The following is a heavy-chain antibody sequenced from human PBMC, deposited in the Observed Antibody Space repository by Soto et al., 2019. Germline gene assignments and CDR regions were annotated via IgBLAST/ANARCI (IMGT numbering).Heavy chain of an antibody. CDR1: GFIFKMYW. CDR2: IYNDGSYT. CDR3: TRGPRPISTGTGAC. Sequence: EVQLVESGGGLVPPGGSVRLSCAASGFIFKMYWMHWVRQTPGKGLVWISRIYNDGSYTDYADSVKGRFTISRDNVNDTLYLQMNNLRAEDSGLYYCTRGPRPISTGTGACWGQGTQVTVSS. V-gene: IGHV3-74*01. D-gene: IGHD3-10*01. J-gene: IGHJ4*02.